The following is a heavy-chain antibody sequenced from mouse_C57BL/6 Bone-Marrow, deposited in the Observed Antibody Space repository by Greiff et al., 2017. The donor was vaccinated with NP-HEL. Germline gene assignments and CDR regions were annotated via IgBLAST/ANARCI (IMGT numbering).Heavy chain of an antibody. V-gene: IGHV1-77*01. CDR2: IGPGSGST. J-gene: IGHJ2*01. CDR3: VSSIPFGY. Sequence: QVQLQQSGAELVKPGASVKISCKASGYTFTDYYINWVKQRPGQGLEWIGKIGPGSGSTFYNEKFKGKATLTADNPAITAYMQLSSLTSEDSAVYFCVSSIPFGYWGQGTTLTVSS. D-gene: IGHD3-2*02. CDR1: GYTFTDYY.